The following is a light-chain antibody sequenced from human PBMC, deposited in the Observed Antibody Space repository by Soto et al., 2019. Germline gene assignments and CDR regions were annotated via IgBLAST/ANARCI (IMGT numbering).Light chain of an antibody. J-gene: IGKJ1*01. V-gene: IGKV1-5*01. Sequence: DSRLIQSPSTLSASVGDRVTITCRASQSISSWLAWYQQKPGKAPNLLIYDASSLQSGVPSRFSGSGFGTEFTLTISSLQAGDFATYYCQQYSSRSPFGRRTKVDI. CDR1: QSISSW. CDR2: DAS. CDR3: QQYSSRSP.